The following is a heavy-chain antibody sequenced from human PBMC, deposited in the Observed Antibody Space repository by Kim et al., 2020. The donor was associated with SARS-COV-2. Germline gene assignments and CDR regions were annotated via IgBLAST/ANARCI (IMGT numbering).Heavy chain of an antibody. Sequence: SETLSLTCTVSGGSISSYYWSWIRQPPGKGLEWIGYIYYSGSTNYNPSLKSRVTISVDTSKNQFSLKLSSVTAADTAVYYCARVGLGSTMVRGVMGSYWFDPWGQGTLVTVSS. D-gene: IGHD3-10*01. CDR2: IYYSGST. V-gene: IGHV4-59*13. J-gene: IGHJ5*02. CDR1: GGSISSYY. CDR3: ARVGLGSTMVRGVMGSYWFDP.